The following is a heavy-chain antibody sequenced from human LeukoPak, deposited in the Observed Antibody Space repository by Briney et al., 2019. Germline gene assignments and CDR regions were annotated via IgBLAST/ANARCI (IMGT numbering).Heavy chain of an antibody. Sequence: SETLSLTCTVSGGSISSGDYYWSWIRQPPGKGLEWIGYISYSGSTYYNPSLKSRVTMSVDTSKNQFSLKLSSVTAADTAVYYCARRGTVTSSPPVGWFDPWGQGTLVTVSS. D-gene: IGHD4-11*01. J-gene: IGHJ5*02. V-gene: IGHV4-30-4*01. CDR2: ISYSGST. CDR1: GGSISSGDYY. CDR3: ARRGTVTSSPPVGWFDP.